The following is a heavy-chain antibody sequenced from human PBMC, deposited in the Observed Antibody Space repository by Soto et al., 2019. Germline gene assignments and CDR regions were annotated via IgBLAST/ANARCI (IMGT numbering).Heavy chain of an antibody. J-gene: IGHJ4*01. CDR3: TTDSYITTVIIRFDY. CDR1: GFTFSNAW. Sequence: SLRLPCAASGFTFSNAWVNRIRQAPGQGPEWVGPTKSKTYGRATDIAAPGQGRTAITRDHTKNMVYLQMNSVKTEDTAVYYCTTDSYITTVIIRFDYWGHGSLVNFSS. CDR2: TKSKTYGRAT. D-gene: IGHD3-10*01. V-gene: IGHV3-15*07.